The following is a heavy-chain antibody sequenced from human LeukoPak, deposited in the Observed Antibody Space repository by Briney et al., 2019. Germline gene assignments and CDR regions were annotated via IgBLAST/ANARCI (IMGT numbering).Heavy chain of an antibody. V-gene: IGHV3-23*01. CDR3: AKDTPRNSGFDY. CDR1: GFTFSSYG. CDR2: ISGSGGST. D-gene: IGHD4-23*01. J-gene: IGHJ4*02. Sequence: GGSLRLSCAASGFTFSSYGMSWVRQAPGKGLERVSAISGSGGSTYYADSVKGRFTISRDNSKNTLYLQMNSLRAEDTAVYYCAKDTPRNSGFDYWGQGTLVTVSS.